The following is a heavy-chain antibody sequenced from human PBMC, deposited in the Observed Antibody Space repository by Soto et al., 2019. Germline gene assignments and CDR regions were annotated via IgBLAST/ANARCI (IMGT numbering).Heavy chain of an antibody. Sequence: SETLSLTCTVSGGSIHSGGYYWTWIRRHPGKGLEWIGNIYFTGSTYYNPSLKSRITISVDTSKNQFSLKLNSVTDADTAVYYCVREAATLVNKRYDYYGLDGWGQGTTVTVSS. CDR1: GGSIHSGGYY. J-gene: IGHJ6*02. CDR2: IYFTGST. V-gene: IGHV4-31*03. D-gene: IGHD6-13*01. CDR3: VREAATLVNKRYDYYGLDG.